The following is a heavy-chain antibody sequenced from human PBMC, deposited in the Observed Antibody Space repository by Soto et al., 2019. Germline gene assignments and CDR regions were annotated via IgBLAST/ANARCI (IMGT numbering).Heavy chain of an antibody. V-gene: IGHV4-31*03. CDR3: ERAGSGYETRWFDP. D-gene: IGHD5-12*01. CDR2: IYYSGSP. Sequence: QVQLQESGPGLVKPSQTLSLTCTVSGGSISSGGYYWSWIRQHPGKGLEWIGYIYYSGSPYYNPYLKSRVTISVETSTTPFSLKLSSVTAAETAVYYCERAGSGYETRWFDPWGQGTLVTVSS. CDR1: GGSISSGGYY. J-gene: IGHJ5*02.